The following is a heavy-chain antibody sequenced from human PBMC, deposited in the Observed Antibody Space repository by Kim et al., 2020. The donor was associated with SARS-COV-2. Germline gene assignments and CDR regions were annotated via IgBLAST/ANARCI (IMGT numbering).Heavy chain of an antibody. J-gene: IGHJ4*02. Sequence: ASVKVSCKASGYTFTSYAMNWVRQAPGQGLEWMGWINTNTGNPTYAQGFTGRFVFSLDTSVSTAYLQISSLKAEDTAVYYCARDEYPGIAVAIDYWGQGTLVTVSS. D-gene: IGHD6-19*01. CDR1: GYTFTSYA. CDR3: ARDEYPGIAVAIDY. V-gene: IGHV7-4-1*02. CDR2: INTNTGNP.